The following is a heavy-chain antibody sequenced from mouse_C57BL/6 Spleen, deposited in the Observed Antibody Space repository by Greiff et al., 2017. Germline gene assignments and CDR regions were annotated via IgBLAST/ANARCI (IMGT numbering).Heavy chain of an antibody. V-gene: IGHV5-9*01. CDR2: ISGGGGNT. CDR3: ARQGDYDWYFDV. D-gene: IGHD2-4*01. Sequence: EVQRVESGGGLVKPGGSLKLSCAASGFTFSSYTMSWVRQTPEKRLEWVATISGGGGNTYYPDSVKGRFTISRDNAKNTLYLQMSSLRSEDTALYYCARQGDYDWYFDVWGTGTTVTVSS. CDR1: GFTFSSYT. J-gene: IGHJ1*03.